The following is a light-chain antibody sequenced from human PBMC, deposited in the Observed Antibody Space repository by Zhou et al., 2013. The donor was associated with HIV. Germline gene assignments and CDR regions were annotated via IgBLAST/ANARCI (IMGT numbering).Light chain of an antibody. CDR2: GAF. V-gene: IGKV3-15*01. J-gene: IGKJ1*01. CDR3: LQHNTNPQT. CDR1: QSISTN. Sequence: EIVLTQSPATLSVSPGERATLSCRASQSISTNLAWYQQKPGQAPRLLIYGAFTRATGIPARFSGSRSGTEFTLTISSMQSEDFAVYYCLQHNTNPQTFGQGTKVE.